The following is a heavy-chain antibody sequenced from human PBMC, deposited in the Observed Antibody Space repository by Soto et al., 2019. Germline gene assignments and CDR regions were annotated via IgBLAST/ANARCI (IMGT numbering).Heavy chain of an antibody. CDR1: GFTFSSYE. J-gene: IGHJ4*02. D-gene: IGHD3-3*01. CDR3: ASLEMATMQG. V-gene: IGHV3-48*03. Sequence: EVQLVESGGGLVQPGGSLRLSCATSGFTFSSYEMNWVRQAPGKGLEWVSYISSSDSAIYYADSVKGRFTISRDNAKNSLDLQMNSLRAEDTAVYYCASLEMATMQGWGQGTLVTVSS. CDR2: ISSSDSAI.